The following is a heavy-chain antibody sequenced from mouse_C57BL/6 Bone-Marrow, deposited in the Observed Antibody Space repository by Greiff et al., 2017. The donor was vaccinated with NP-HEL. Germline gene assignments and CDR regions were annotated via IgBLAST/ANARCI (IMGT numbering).Heavy chain of an antibody. D-gene: IGHD1-1*01. CDR3: ARGLRSLAWFAY. V-gene: IGHV1-81*01. J-gene: IGHJ3*01. CDR1: GYTFTSYG. CDR2: IYPRSGNT. Sequence: QVQLQQSGAELARPGASVKLSCKASGYTFTSYGISWVKQRTGQGLEWIGEIYPRSGNTYYNEKFKGKATLTAAKSSSTAYMELRSLTSDDSAVYFGARGLRSLAWFAYGGQGTLVTVSA.